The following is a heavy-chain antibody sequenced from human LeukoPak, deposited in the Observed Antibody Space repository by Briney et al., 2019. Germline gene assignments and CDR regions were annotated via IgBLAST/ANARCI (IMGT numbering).Heavy chain of an antibody. J-gene: IGHJ4*02. Sequence: PGGSLRPSCAASGFTFSSYDMHWVRQAPGKGLEWVSAIGTAGDTYYPGSVKGRFTISRGNAKNSLYLQMNSLRAGDTAVYYCAREAAGHFDYWGQGTLVTVSS. D-gene: IGHD6-13*01. V-gene: IGHV3-13*01. CDR1: GFTFSSYD. CDR2: IGTAGDT. CDR3: AREAAGHFDY.